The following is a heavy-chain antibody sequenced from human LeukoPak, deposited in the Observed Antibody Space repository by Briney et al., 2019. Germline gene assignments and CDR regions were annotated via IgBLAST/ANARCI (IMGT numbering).Heavy chain of an antibody. CDR2: IYSGGST. CDR1: GGSISSNY. V-gene: IGHV3-53*01. J-gene: IGHJ4*02. D-gene: IGHD3-22*01. Sequence: HPSETLSLTCTVSGGSISSNYMSWVRQAPGKGLEWVSVIYSGGSTYYADSVKGRFTISRDNSKNTLYLQMNSLRAEDTAVYYCARALGGSGYSVDYWGQGTLVTVSS. CDR3: ARALGGSGYSVDY.